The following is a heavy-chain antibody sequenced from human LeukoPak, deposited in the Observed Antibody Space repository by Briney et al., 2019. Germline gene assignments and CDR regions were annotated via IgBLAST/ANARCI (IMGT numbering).Heavy chain of an antibody. D-gene: IGHD6-19*01. J-gene: IGHJ5*02. Sequence: GGSLRLSCAASGFTFSSYAMSWVRQAPGKGLEWLSAISGSGGSTYYADSVKGRFTISRDNSKNTLYLQMNSLRAEDTAVYYCAKDRDSSGWYPSWFDPWGQGTLVTVSS. CDR3: AKDRDSSGWYPSWFDP. CDR2: ISGSGGST. V-gene: IGHV3-23*01. CDR1: GFTFSSYA.